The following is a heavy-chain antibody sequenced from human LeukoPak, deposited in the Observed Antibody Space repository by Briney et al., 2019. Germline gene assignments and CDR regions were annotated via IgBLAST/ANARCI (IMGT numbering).Heavy chain of an antibody. J-gene: IGHJ5*02. D-gene: IGHD3-3*01. CDR2: IYTSGST. V-gene: IGHV4-4*09. CDR1: GGSISSYY. Sequence: SETPSLTCTVSGGSISSYYWSWIRQPPGKGLEWIGYIYTSGSTNYNPSLKSRVTISVDTSKNQFSLKLSSVTAADTAAYYCARHVLEYYDFWSGSPNWFDPWGQGTLVTVSS. CDR3: ARHVLEYYDFWSGSPNWFDP.